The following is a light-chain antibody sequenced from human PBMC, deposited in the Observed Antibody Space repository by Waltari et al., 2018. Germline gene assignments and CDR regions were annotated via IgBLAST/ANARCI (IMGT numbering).Light chain of an antibody. CDR2: GTD. V-gene: IGLV8-61*01. Sequence: QTVVTQEPSLSVSPGGTATIPFGLTSCPVPSSPPPPWYPQTPGQAPRTLIYGTDTRSSGVPDRFSGSSLGNKVALTITGAQAEDESDYYCALYMARGTWLFGGGTRLTVL. J-gene: IGLJ3*02. CDR3: ALYMARGTWL. CDR1: SCPVPSSPP.